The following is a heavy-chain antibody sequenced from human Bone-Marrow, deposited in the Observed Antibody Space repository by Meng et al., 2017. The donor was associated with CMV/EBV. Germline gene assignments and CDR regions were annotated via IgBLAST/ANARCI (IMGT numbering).Heavy chain of an antibody. D-gene: IGHD1-1*01. CDR1: GYTFTGYY. J-gene: IGHJ4*02. V-gene: IGHV1-2*02. CDR2: INPNSGGT. Sequence: ASVKVSCKASGYTFTGYYMHWVRQAPGQGLEWMGWINPNSGGTNYAQKFQGMVTMTRDTSISTAYMELSRLRSDDTAVYYCARDRALERRGQPDYWGQGTLVTVSS. CDR3: ARDRALERRGQPDY.